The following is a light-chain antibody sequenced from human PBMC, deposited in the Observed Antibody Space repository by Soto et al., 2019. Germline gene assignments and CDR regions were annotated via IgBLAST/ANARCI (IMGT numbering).Light chain of an antibody. V-gene: IGLV1-44*01. CDR1: SSNIGSNT. CDR2: SND. CDR3: ATWDDSLNVV. J-gene: IGLJ3*02. Sequence: QSVLTQSPSASGTPGQRVSISCSGSSSNIGSNTVSWYQHVPGTAPKLLIYSNDQRPSAVPGRFSGSKSGSSASLAISGLQSEDEAYYYCATWDDSLNVVFGGGTKVNVL.